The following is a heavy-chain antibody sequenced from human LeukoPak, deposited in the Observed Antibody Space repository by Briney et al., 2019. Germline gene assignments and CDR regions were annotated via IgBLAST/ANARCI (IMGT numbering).Heavy chain of an antibody. CDR3: ARLRNYYGSGGWGFMDV. V-gene: IGHV3-30*04. J-gene: IGHJ6*03. CDR2: ISYDGSNK. D-gene: IGHD3-10*01. Sequence: TGRSLRLSCAASGFTLISYAMHWVRQAPGKGLEWVAVISYDGSNKYYADSVKGRFTISRDNSKNTLYLQMNSRRAEDTAVYYCARLRNYYGSGGWGFMDVWGKGTTVTISS. CDR1: GFTLISYA.